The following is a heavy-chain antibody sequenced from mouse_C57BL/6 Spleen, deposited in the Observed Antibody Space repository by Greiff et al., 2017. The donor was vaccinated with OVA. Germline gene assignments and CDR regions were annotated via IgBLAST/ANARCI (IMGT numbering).Heavy chain of an antibody. Sequence: EVQLQQSGPELVKPGASVKISCKASGYTFTDYYMNWVKQSHGKSLEWIGDINPNNGGTSYNQKFKGKATLTVDKSSSTAYMELRSLTSEDSAVYYGARYKGYYPYYFDYWGQGTTLTVSS. D-gene: IGHD2-3*01. J-gene: IGHJ2*01. CDR1: GYTFTDYY. V-gene: IGHV1-26*01. CDR2: INPNNGGT. CDR3: ARYKGYYPYYFDY.